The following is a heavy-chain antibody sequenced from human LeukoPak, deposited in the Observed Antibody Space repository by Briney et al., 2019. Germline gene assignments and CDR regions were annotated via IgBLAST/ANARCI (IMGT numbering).Heavy chain of an antibody. CDR1: GFTFSSYE. CDR2: ISSSGSTI. D-gene: IGHD1-26*01. Sequence: PGGSLRLSCAASGFTFSSYEMNWVRQAPGKGLEWVSYISSSGSTIYYADSVKGRFTISRDNAKNSLYLQMNSLKTEDTAVYYCTTEAYSGSFPGYWGQGTLVTVSS. V-gene: IGHV3-48*03. J-gene: IGHJ4*02. CDR3: TTEAYSGSFPGY.